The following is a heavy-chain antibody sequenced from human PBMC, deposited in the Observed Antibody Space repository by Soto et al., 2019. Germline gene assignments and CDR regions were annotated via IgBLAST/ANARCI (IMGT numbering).Heavy chain of an antibody. Sequence: GGSLRLSCAASGFTFSSYGMHWVRQAPGKGLEWVAVIWYDGSNKYYADSVKGRFTISRDNSKNTLYLQMNSLRAEDTAVYYCARDYYDSSYYFDYWGQGTQVTVSS. V-gene: IGHV3-33*01. CDR3: ARDYYDSSYYFDY. CDR2: IWYDGSNK. CDR1: GFTFSSYG. D-gene: IGHD3-22*01. J-gene: IGHJ4*02.